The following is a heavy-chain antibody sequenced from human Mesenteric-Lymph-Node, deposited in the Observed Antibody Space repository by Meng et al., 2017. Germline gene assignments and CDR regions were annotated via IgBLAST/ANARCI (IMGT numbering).Heavy chain of an antibody. D-gene: IGHD3-10*01. J-gene: IGHJ6*02. CDR1: GFTFSSYE. V-gene: IGHV3-48*03. CDR2: ISSSGSMI. Sequence: GESLKISCAASGFTFSSYEMNWVRQAPGKGLEWVSFISSSGSMIYYAESVKGRFTISRDNTKNALYLQMNSLRTEDTALYYCAKDGTYGSGGYYYYGMDVWGQGTTVTVSS. CDR3: AKDGTYGSGGYYYYGMDV.